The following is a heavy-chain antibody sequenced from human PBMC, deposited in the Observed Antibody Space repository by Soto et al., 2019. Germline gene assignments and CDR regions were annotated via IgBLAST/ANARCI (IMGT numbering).Heavy chain of an antibody. CDR1: GFPFSGYA. J-gene: IGHJ4*02. V-gene: IGHV3-23*01. CDR2: ISGIGSST. Sequence: PGGSLRLSCAASGFPFSGYAINWVRQAPGKGLEWVSIISGIGSSTYYADSVKGRFTISRDNSKNTLYLQMNSLRADDTAVYYCARSRPYFDWWGQGTLVTVSS. CDR3: ARSRPYFDW.